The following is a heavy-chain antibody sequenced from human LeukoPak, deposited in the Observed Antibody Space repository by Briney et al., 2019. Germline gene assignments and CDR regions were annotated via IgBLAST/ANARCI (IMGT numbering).Heavy chain of an antibody. D-gene: IGHD6-19*01. CDR2: MNPNSGNT. V-gene: IGHV1-8*01. J-gene: IGHJ4*02. Sequence: ASVTVSFTASGYTFTIYDINWVRQAPGQGLEWMGWMNPNSGNTGYAQKFQGRVTMTRNTSISTAYMELSSLRSEDTAVYYCARAKRFSSGWYYFDYWGQGTLVTVSS. CDR3: ARAKRFSSGWYYFDY. CDR1: GYTFTIYD.